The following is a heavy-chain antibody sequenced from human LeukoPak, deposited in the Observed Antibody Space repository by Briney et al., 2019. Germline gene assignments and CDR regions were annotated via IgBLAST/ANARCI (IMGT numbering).Heavy chain of an antibody. J-gene: IGHJ4*02. CDR3: ATNAVASSFEY. CDR1: GSTFSSYA. D-gene: IGHD6-6*01. CDR2: ISYDGSNK. V-gene: IGHV3-30-3*01. Sequence: PGGSLRLSCAASGSTFSSYAMHWVRQAPGKGLEWVAVISYDGSNKYYADSVKGRFTISRDNSKNTLYLQMNSLRAEDTAVYYCATNAVASSFEYWGQGTLVTVSS.